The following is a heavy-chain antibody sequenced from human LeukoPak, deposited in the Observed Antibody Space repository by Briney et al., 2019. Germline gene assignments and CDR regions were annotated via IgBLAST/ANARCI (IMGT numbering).Heavy chain of an antibody. Sequence: SETLSLTCTVSGGSISNYYWSWIRQSPGKGLEWIGYIFFSGSSNYNPSLKSRVTISVDTSKNQFSLKLSSVTAADTAVYYCARGSMIRGRFDYWGQGTLVTVSS. CDR2: IFFSGSS. CDR1: GGSISNYY. D-gene: IGHD3-10*01. V-gene: IGHV4-59*01. J-gene: IGHJ4*02. CDR3: ARGSMIRGRFDY.